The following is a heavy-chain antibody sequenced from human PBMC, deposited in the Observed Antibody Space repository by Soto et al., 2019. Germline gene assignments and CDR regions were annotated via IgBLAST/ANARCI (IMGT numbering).Heavy chain of an antibody. J-gene: IGHJ6*02. D-gene: IGHD2-2*01. V-gene: IGHV3-30-3*01. CDR3: ARPYCRSTRCYLYYYGMDV. Sequence: QVQVVESGGGVVQPGTSLRLSCAASGFSFSVSAIHWVRQAPTKGLEWVAVISSDGSHQYYADSVRGRFTISRDNPKNTLYLQMNSLRAEDPSVYYCARPYCRSTRCYLYYYGMDVWGPGTTVTVSS. CDR1: GFSFSVSA. CDR2: ISSDGSHQ.